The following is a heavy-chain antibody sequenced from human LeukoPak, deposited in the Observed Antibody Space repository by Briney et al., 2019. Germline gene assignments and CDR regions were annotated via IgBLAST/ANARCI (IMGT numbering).Heavy chain of an antibody. V-gene: IGHV3-11*04. CDR1: GFTFSDYY. CDR2: ISSGGRTI. D-gene: IGHD2-15*01. CDR3: ARPVVAATTPDAFDI. J-gene: IGHJ3*02. Sequence: GGSLRLSCAASGFTFSDYYMSWIRQAPGKGLEWVSYISSGGRTIYYADSVKGRFTMSRDNAKNSLYLQMNSLRAEDTAVYYCARPVVAATTPDAFDIWGQGTMVTVSS.